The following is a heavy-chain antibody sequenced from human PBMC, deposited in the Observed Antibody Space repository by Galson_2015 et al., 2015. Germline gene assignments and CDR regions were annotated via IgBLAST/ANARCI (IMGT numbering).Heavy chain of an antibody. D-gene: IGHD1-26*01. CDR1: GFTFSSYS. CDR3: ARVDFGRGVGASGGNY. J-gene: IGHJ4*02. Sequence: SLRLSCAASGFTFSSYSMNWVRQAPGKGLEWVSSISSSSSYIYYADSVKGRFTISRDTAKNSLYLQMNSLRAEDTAVYYCARVDFGRGVGASGGNYWGQGTLVTVSS. CDR2: ISSSSSYI. V-gene: IGHV3-21*01.